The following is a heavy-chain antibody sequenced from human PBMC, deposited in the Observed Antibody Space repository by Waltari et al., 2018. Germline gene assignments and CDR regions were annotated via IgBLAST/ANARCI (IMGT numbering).Heavy chain of an antibody. CDR2: IYPSGST. CDR3: ASQYYYDSSGYYHDY. D-gene: IGHD3-22*01. J-gene: IGHJ4*02. V-gene: IGHV4-30-2*01. CDR1: GGSISSGGYS. Sequence: QLQLQESGSVLVKPSQTLSLTCAVSGGSISSGGYSWTWIRPPPGKGLEWIGYIYPSGSTYYNPSLKSRVTISVDRSKNQFSLKLSSVTAADTAVYYCASQYYYDSSGYYHDYWGQGTLVTVSS.